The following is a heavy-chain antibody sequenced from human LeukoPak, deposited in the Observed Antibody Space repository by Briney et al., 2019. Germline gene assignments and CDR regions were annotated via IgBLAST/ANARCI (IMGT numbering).Heavy chain of an antibody. CDR2: INPNSGGT. Sequence: ASVRVSCKASGYSFTGYYMHWVRQAPGQWLEWMGWINPNSGGTNYAQKFQGWVTMTRDTSISTAYMELSRLRSDDTAVYYCARAIRGYSGYDRVLGYWGQGTLVTVSS. CDR1: GYSFTGYY. J-gene: IGHJ4*02. CDR3: ARAIRGYSGYDRVLGY. D-gene: IGHD5-12*01. V-gene: IGHV1-2*04.